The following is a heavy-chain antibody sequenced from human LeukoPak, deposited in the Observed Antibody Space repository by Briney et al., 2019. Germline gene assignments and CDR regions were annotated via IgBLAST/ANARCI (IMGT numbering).Heavy chain of an antibody. CDR2: VHSSGST. J-gene: IGHJ4*02. Sequence: SQTLSLTCTVSGGPISSGNYYWNWILQPAGKGLEWIGRVHSSGSTNHNSSLKSRVTISRDTSKNQFSVIVSSVSAADTAIYFCARSKGDYGSGSLGYWGQGILVTVSS. CDR3: ARSKGDYGSGSLGY. CDR1: GGPISSGNYY. V-gene: IGHV4-61*02. D-gene: IGHD3-10*01.